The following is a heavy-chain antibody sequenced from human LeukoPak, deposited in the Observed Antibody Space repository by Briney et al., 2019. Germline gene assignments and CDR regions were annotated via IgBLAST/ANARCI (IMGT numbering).Heavy chain of an antibody. Sequence: GGSLRLSCAASGFTFSLYWMSWVRQVPGKGLEWLANIKPDGIETYHVDSVRGRFTISRDNARNSLYLQMNSVRAKDTGVYYCARDMDNYHVSIDYWGQGTLVTVSS. CDR3: ARDMDNYHVSIDY. CDR1: GFTFSLYW. J-gene: IGHJ4*02. CDR2: IKPDGIET. V-gene: IGHV3-7*01. D-gene: IGHD1-1*01.